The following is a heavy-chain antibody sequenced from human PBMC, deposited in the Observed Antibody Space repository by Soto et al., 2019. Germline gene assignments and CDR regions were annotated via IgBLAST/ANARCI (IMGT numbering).Heavy chain of an antibody. CDR3: ATNDDILTGSPQGYFDY. CDR2: IYPGDSDI. CDR1: GYKITSYW. D-gene: IGHD3-9*01. Sequence: GESLKISCKGSGYKITSYWIGWVRQMPGKGLARMGIIYPGDSDIRYSPSFQGQVAISADKSISTAYLQWSSLKASDTAMYYCATNDDILTGSPQGYFDYWGQGPLVTVSS. J-gene: IGHJ4*02. V-gene: IGHV5-51*01.